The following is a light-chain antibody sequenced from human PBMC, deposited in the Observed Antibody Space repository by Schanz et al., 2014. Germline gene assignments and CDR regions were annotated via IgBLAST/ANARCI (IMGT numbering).Light chain of an antibody. CDR1: SSNIGSNT. Sequence: QSVLTQPPSASGTPGQRVTISCSGSSSNIGSNTVNWYQQLPGTAPKLLIYANNNRPSGVPDRFSGSKSGTSGTLAITGLQAEDEADYYCLSYDTSRHWVFGGGTKLTVL. CDR2: ANN. J-gene: IGLJ3*02. V-gene: IGLV1-44*01. CDR3: LSYDTSRHWV.